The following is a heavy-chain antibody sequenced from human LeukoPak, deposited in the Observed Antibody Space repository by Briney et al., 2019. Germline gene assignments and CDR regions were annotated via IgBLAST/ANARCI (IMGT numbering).Heavy chain of an antibody. CDR2: MSGSGSST. Sequence: TGGSLRLSCAASGFTFSNYAMSWVRQAPGKGLEWVSAMSGSGSSTRYADSVKGRLTNSRDNSKNTLFLQMNSLRAEDTAVYYCAKDSQYYYDSCAYDYWGQGTLVTVSS. J-gene: IGHJ4*02. CDR3: AKDSQYYYDSCAYDY. CDR1: GFTFSNYA. D-gene: IGHD3-22*01. V-gene: IGHV3-23*01.